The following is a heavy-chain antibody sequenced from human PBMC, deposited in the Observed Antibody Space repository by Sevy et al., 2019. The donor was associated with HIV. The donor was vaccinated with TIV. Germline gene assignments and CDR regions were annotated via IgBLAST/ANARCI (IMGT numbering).Heavy chain of an antibody. Sequence: KQSQTLSLTCTVSDVSISSGTNYWGWIRQPPGKGLEWIGSIYYSGTSYYNPSLKSRVTISADTSMNQFSLKLSSGTVADTAVYYCARQRGGWYEYDASDVWGQGTMVTVSS. CDR2: IYYSGTS. D-gene: IGHD6-19*01. V-gene: IGHV4-39*01. J-gene: IGHJ3*01. CDR1: DVSISSGTNY. CDR3: ARQRGGWYEYDASDV.